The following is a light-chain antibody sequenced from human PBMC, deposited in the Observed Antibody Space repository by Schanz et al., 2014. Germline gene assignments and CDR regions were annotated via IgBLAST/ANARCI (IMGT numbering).Light chain of an antibody. V-gene: IGLV2-8*01. Sequence: QSALTQPPSASGSPGQSVAISCTGTSSDVGGYNYVSWYQHHPGKAPKLMIYDVSKRPSGVPDRFSGSKSGNTASLTISGLQAEDEADYYCSSYTSIGTRVFGGGTKLTVL. CDR3: SSYTSIGTRV. CDR2: DVS. J-gene: IGLJ3*02. CDR1: SSDVGGYNY.